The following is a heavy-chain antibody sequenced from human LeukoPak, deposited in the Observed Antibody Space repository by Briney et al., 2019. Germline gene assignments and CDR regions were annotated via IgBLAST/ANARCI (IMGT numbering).Heavy chain of an antibody. V-gene: IGHV3-48*02. CDR2: ISSSSSTI. CDR3: ARDPAVGADGYNSHFDY. Sequence: GGSLRLSCAASGFTFSSYSMNWVRQAPGKGLEWVSYISSSSSTIYYADSVKGRFTISRDNAKNPLYLQMNSLRDEDTAVYYCARDPAVGADGYNSHFDYWGQGTLVTVSS. J-gene: IGHJ4*02. CDR1: GFTFSSYS. D-gene: IGHD5-24*01.